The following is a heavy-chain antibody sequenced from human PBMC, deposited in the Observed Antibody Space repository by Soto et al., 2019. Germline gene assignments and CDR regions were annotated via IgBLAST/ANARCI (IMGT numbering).Heavy chain of an antibody. V-gene: IGHV3-11*01. CDR2: ISSSGSTI. CDR1: GFTFSDYH. D-gene: IGHD2-21*01. J-gene: IGHJ4*02. CDR3: ERDNSGKAILSGFEY. Sequence: GGSLRLSCAASGFTFSDYHMSWIRLAPGAVLECVSYISSSGSTIYYADSMKGRFTISRDNAKNSLYLQMNSLRAEDTAVYYCERDNSGKAILSGFEYSGQGTLVNVSS.